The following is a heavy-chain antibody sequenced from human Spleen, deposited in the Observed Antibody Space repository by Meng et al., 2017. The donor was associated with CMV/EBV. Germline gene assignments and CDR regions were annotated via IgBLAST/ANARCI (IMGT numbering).Heavy chain of an antibody. Sequence: SVKVSCKASGYSFTTYGINWVRQAPGQGLEWMGRVFPILDITNYAQKFQGRVTITADKSTSTSYMELSSLRSEDTAVYYCVRLDCTSDSCFAGGTDYWGQGTLVTVSS. CDR2: VFPILDIT. CDR1: GYSFTTYG. D-gene: IGHD2-8*02. J-gene: IGHJ4*02. V-gene: IGHV1-69*04. CDR3: VRLDCTSDSCFAGGTDY.